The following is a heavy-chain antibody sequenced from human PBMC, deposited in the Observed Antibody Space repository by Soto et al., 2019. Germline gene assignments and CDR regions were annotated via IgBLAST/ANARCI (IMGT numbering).Heavy chain of an antibody. CDR1: GGSISYYY. J-gene: IGHJ4*02. Sequence: PSETLSLTCTVSGGSISYYYWSWIRQPPGKELEWIGSIYYSGSTNYNPSLKSRVTISVDTSKNQFSLKLSSVTAADTAVYYCARAHGGNCFDYWGQGTLVTVSS. CDR3: ARAHGGNCFDY. V-gene: IGHV4-59*01. CDR2: IYYSGST. D-gene: IGHD2-15*01.